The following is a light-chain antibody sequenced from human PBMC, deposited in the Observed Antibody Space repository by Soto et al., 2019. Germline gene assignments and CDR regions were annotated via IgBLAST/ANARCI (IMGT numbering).Light chain of an antibody. CDR2: DAS. CDR1: QSVSSY. Sequence: IVLTPSPASLSFSPGEKAPLSCRASQSVSSYLAWYQQKPGRAPRLLIYDASNRATGIPARFSGSGSGTDFTLTISSLEPEDAAVYYCQQRSNWPPITFGQGTRLEIK. V-gene: IGKV3-11*01. J-gene: IGKJ5*01. CDR3: QQRSNWPPIT.